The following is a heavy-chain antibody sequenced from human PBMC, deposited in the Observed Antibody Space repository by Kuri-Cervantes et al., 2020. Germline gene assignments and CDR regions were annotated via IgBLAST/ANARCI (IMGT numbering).Heavy chain of an antibody. CDR2: ISGSGGST. V-gene: IGHV3-23*01. J-gene: IGHJ4*02. CDR3: AKVGSGWHPERFDY. CDR1: GFTVSSNY. D-gene: IGHD6-19*01. Sequence: GESLKISCAASGFTVSSNYMSWVRQAPGKGLEWVSAISGSGGSTYYADSVKGRFTISRDNSKNTLYLQMNSLRSEDTAVYYCAKVGSGWHPERFDYWGQGTLVTVSS.